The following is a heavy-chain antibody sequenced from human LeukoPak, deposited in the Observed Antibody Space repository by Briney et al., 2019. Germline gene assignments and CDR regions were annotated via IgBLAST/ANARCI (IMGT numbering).Heavy chain of an antibody. J-gene: IGHJ4*02. V-gene: IGHV3-66*01. CDR3: ATAASGSYYSGFDY. CDR2: VYSGGSP. Sequence: PGGSLRLSCAPSGFTVSSKYIRWVRQAPGKGLEWVSVVYSGGSPHYADSVKGRFTISRDNSKNTLYLHMNSLRAEDTAVYYCATAASGSYYSGFDYWGQGTLVTASS. CDR1: GFTVSSKY. D-gene: IGHD1-26*01.